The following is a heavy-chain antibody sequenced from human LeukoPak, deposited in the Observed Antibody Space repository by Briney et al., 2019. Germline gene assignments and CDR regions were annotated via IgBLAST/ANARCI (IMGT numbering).Heavy chain of an antibody. V-gene: IGHV3-30*18. D-gene: IGHD1-14*01. Sequence: HPGGPLRLSCAVSGFTFSAYGMHWVRQAPGKGLEWVAIISYDGINKYYPDSVKGRFTISRDNSKNTLYLQMNSLRAEDTAVYYCAKDTRDDHHSDYWGQGTLVTVSS. J-gene: IGHJ4*02. CDR1: GFTFSAYG. CDR3: AKDTRDDHHSDY. CDR2: ISYDGINK.